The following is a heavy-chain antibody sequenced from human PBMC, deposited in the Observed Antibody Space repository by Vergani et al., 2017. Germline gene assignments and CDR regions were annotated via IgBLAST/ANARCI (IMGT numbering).Heavy chain of an antibody. CDR3: ARGTPDEKGNYYMDV. CDR2: ISGSGGST. J-gene: IGHJ6*03. CDR1: GFTFSSYA. V-gene: IGHV3-23*01. Sequence: EVQLLESGGGLVQPGGSLRLSCAASGFTFSSYAMSWVRQAPGKGLEWVSAISGSGGSTYYAYSVKGRFTISRDNSKNTLYLQMNSLRAEDTAVYYCARGTPDEKGNYYMDVWGKGTTVTVSS.